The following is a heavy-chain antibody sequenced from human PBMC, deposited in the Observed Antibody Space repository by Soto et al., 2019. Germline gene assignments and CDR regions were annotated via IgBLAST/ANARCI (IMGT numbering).Heavy chain of an antibody. Sequence: QVQLVESGGGVVQPGRSLRLSCAASGFTFSSYSMHWVRQAPGKGLEWVAAISYDGSNKYYADSVKGRFTISRDNSKNTLYLQMNSLRAEDMAVYYCARPVVMTASPGYFQHWGQGTLVTVSS. CDR1: GFTFSSYS. CDR3: ARPVVMTASPGYFQH. V-gene: IGHV3-30-3*01. J-gene: IGHJ1*01. CDR2: ISYDGSNK. D-gene: IGHD2-21*02.